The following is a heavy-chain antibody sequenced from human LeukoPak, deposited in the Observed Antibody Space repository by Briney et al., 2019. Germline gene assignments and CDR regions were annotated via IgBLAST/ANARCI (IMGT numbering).Heavy chain of an antibody. CDR1: GFTFSSYA. J-gene: IGHJ6*02. Sequence: GGSLRLSFAASGFTFSSYAMHWVRQAPGKGLEWVAVISYDGSNKYYADSVKGRFTISRDNSKNTLYLQMNSLRAEDTAVYYCARARKQQLDVYYYYGMDVWGQGTTVTVSS. CDR3: ARARKQQLDVYYYYGMDV. CDR2: ISYDGSNK. V-gene: IGHV3-30-3*01. D-gene: IGHD6-13*01.